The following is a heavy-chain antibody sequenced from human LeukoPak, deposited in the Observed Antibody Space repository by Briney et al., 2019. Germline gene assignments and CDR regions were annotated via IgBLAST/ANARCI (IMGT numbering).Heavy chain of an antibody. CDR2: INPNSGGT. Sequence: ASVKVSCKASGHTFTGYYMHWVRQAPGQGLEWMGWINPNSGGTNFAQKFQGRVTMTRDASISTAYMELSRLRSDDTAVYYCARDQTDMVGAEAFDYWGQGTLVTVSS. CDR1: GHTFTGYY. CDR3: ARDQTDMVGAEAFDY. V-gene: IGHV1-2*02. J-gene: IGHJ4*02. D-gene: IGHD1-26*01.